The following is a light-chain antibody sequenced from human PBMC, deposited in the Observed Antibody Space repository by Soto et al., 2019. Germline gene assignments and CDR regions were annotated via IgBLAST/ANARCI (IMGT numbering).Light chain of an antibody. J-gene: IGLJ3*02. V-gene: IGLV2-14*01. CDR3: SSYTTMSTLV. CDR1: SSDVGGYNY. Sequence: QSVLTQPASVSGSPGQSITISCTGTSSDVGGYNYVSWYQQHPGKAPKLMIYEVRNRPSGVSDRFSGSKSGNTASLTISGPQTDDEADYYCSSYTTMSTLVFGGGTKLTVL. CDR2: EVR.